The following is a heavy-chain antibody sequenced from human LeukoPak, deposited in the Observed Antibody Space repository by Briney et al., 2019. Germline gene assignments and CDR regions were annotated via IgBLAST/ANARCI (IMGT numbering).Heavy chain of an antibody. Sequence: ASVKVSCKASGYTFTSYGISWVRQAPGQGLEWMGWINPNSGGTNYAQKFQGWVTMSRDTSISTAYMELSRLRSDDTAVYYCARTGPESPRIIAVAGTDRPGGMDVWGQGTTVTVSS. D-gene: IGHD6-19*01. V-gene: IGHV1-2*04. CDR2: INPNSGGT. CDR1: GYTFTSYG. CDR3: ARTGPESPRIIAVAGTDRPGGMDV. J-gene: IGHJ6*02.